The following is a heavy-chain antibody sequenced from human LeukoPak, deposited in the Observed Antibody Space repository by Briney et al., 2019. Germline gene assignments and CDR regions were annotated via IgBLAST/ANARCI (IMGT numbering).Heavy chain of an antibody. V-gene: IGHV5-51*01. J-gene: IGHJ2*01. D-gene: IGHD1-26*01. CDR3: ARREGSNTYWYFDL. CDR1: GYRFTSYW. CDR2: IYPGDSDT. Sequence: GESLKISCKGSGYRFTSYWIGWVRQTPGKGLEWMWIIYPGDSDTRYSPSFQGQVTISADKSISTAYLQRSSLKASDTAMYYCARREGSNTYWYFDLWGRGTLVTVSS.